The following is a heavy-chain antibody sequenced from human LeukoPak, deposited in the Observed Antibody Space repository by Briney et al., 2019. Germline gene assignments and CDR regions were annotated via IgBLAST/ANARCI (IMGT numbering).Heavy chain of an antibody. Sequence: ASVKVSCKASGGTFSSYAISWVRQAPGQGLEWMGRIIPTLGIANYAQKFQGRVTTTADKSTSTAYMELSSLRSEDTAVYYCASRVPDSSGYYSFDYWGQGTLVTVSS. CDR2: IIPTLGIA. V-gene: IGHV1-69*04. CDR3: ASRVPDSSGYYSFDY. D-gene: IGHD3-22*01. J-gene: IGHJ4*02. CDR1: GGTFSSYA.